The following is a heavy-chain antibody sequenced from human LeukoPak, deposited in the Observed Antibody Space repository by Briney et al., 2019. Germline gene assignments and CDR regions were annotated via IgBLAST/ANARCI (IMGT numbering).Heavy chain of an antibody. J-gene: IGHJ4*02. D-gene: IGHD2-2*01. CDR3: AKDSVYCSSTSCYVY. V-gene: IGHV3-74*01. Sequence: GGSLRLSCAASGFTFSNYWMHWVRQAPGKGLVWVSRINSDGSSTTSADSVKGRFTISRDNSKNTLYLQMNSLRAEDTAVYYCAKDSVYCSSTSCYVYWGQGTLVTVSS. CDR2: INSDGSST. CDR1: GFTFSNYW.